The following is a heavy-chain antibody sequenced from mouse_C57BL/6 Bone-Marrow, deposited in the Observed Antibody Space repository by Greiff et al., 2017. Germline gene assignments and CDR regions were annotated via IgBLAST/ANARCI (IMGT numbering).Heavy chain of an antibody. Sequence: VQLQQPGAELVKPGASVKLSCKASGYTFTSYWMHWVKQRPGQGLEWIGMIHPNSGSTNYNEKFKSKATLTVDKSSSTAYMQLSSLTSEDSAVYYCARWGDSNYECAWFADWGRGTLVTVAA. CDR2: IHPNSGST. CDR1: GYTFTSYW. V-gene: IGHV1-64*01. D-gene: IGHD2-5*01. CDR3: ARWGDSNYECAWFAD. J-gene: IGHJ3*01.